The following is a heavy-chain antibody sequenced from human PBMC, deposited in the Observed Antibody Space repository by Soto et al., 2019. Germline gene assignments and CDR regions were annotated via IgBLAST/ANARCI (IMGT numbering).Heavy chain of an antibody. CDR3: ARDLSIAARNYYYYGMDV. Sequence: ASVKVSCKASGGTFSSYAISWVRQAPGQGLEWMGGIIPIFGTANYAQKFQGRVTITADESTSTAYMELSSLRSEDTAVYYCARDLSIAARNYYYYGMDVWGQGTTVTVSS. CDR1: GGTFSSYA. V-gene: IGHV1-69*13. D-gene: IGHD6-6*01. J-gene: IGHJ6*02. CDR2: IIPIFGTA.